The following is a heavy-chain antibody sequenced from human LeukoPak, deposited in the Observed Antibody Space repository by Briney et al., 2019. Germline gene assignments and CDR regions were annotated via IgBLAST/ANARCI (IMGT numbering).Heavy chain of an antibody. J-gene: IGHJ6*03. V-gene: IGHV4-59*12. D-gene: IGHD3-10*01. CDR3: ASTMVRGVRYYYYYMDV. Sequence: SETLSLTCTVSGGSISSYYWSWIRQPPGKGLEWIGYIYYSGSTNYNPSLKSRVTISVDTSKNQFSLKLSSVTAADTAVYYCASTMVRGVRYYYYYMDVWGKGTTVTVSS. CDR1: GGSISSYY. CDR2: IYYSGST.